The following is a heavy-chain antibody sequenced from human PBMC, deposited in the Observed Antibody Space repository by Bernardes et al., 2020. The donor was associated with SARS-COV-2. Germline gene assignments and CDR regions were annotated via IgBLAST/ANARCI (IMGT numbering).Heavy chain of an antibody. D-gene: IGHD3-3*01. V-gene: IGHV5-51*01. CDR3: ARGGPYYDFWSGYYFDY. CDR1: GYSFTSYW. J-gene: IGHJ4*02. Sequence: GESLKISCKGSGYSFTSYWIGWVRQMPGKGLEWMGIINPADSDTRYSPSFQGQVIISADKSTSTAYLQWNSLRASDTAMYYCARGGPYYDFWSGYYFDYWGQGTLVTVSS. CDR2: INPADSDT.